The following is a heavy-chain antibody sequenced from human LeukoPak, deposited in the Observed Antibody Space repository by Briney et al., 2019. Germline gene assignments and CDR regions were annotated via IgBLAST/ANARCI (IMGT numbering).Heavy chain of an antibody. CDR3: ARDGGYCTNGVCEN. Sequence: GGSLRLSCAASGFTFSSYAMHWVRQAPGKGLEWVAVISYDGSSKYYADSVKGRFTIPRDNSKNTLYLQMNSLRAEDTAVYYCARDGGYCTNGVCENWGQGTLVTVSS. CDR2: ISYDGSSK. D-gene: IGHD2-8*01. J-gene: IGHJ4*02. CDR1: GFTFSSYA. V-gene: IGHV3-30-3*01.